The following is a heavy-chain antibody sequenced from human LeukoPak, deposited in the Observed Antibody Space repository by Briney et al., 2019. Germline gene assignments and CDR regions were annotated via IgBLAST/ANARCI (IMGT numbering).Heavy chain of an antibody. CDR1: GYTFTGYY. V-gene: IGHV1-2*02. D-gene: IGHD4-17*01. J-gene: IGHJ6*03. Sequence: ASVKVSCKASGYTFTGYYMHWVRQAPGQGLEWMGWINPNSGGTNYAQKFQGRVTMTRDTSISTAYMELSRLRSDDTAVYYCARNLFRLYGDYRYYYYMDVWGKGTTVTISS. CDR2: INPNSGGT. CDR3: ARNLFRLYGDYRYYYYMDV.